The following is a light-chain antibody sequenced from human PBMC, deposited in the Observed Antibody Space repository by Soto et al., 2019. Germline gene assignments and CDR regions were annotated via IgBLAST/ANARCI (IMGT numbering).Light chain of an antibody. CDR3: QQYGFSPIT. V-gene: IGKV3-20*01. J-gene: IGKJ5*01. Sequence: EIVLTQSPATLSLSPGGRATLSCRASQSIGDTLAWYQQKPGQAPRLLIYGASTRATGIPDRFSGSGSGTDFTLTISRLEPEDFAVYYCQQYGFSPITFGQGTRLEIK. CDR1: QSIGDT. CDR2: GAS.